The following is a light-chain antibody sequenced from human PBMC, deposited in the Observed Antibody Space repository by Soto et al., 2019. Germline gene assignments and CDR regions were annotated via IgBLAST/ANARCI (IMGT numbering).Light chain of an antibody. Sequence: QSALTQPASVSGSPGQSITISCTGTSSDVGKYNFVSWYRQHPGKVPKLIIFEVTKRPSGVSNRFSGSRSGNTASLTISGPQAEDEADYYCCLYGGSSNYVVFGGGTKLTVL. V-gene: IGLV2-23*02. J-gene: IGLJ2*01. CDR1: SSDVGKYNF. CDR2: EVT. CDR3: CLYGGSSNYVV.